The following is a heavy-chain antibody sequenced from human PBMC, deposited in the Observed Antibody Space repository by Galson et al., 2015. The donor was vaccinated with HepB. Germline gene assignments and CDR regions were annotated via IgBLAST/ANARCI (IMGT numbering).Heavy chain of an antibody. J-gene: IGHJ6*02. CDR2: ISYDGSNK. CDR1: GFTFSSYA. Sequence: SLRLSCAASGFTFSSYAMHWVRQAPGKGLEWVAVISYDGSNKYYADSVKGRFTISRDNSKNTLYLQMNSLRAEDTAVYYCARDPYHYDFWSWGMDVWGQGTTVTVSS. V-gene: IGHV3-30*04. CDR3: ARDPYHYDFWSWGMDV. D-gene: IGHD3-3*01.